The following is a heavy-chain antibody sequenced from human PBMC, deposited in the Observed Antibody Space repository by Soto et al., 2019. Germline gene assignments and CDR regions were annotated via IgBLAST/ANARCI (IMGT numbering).Heavy chain of an antibody. Sequence: QVQLVQSGAEVRIPGSSVKVSCKASGGTFSTYAINWVRQAPGQGLEWVGMIIPRYDRRQYSQKLLGSATITTDALTKTSTMELSGLTYEDTDVYFCAKEGGGRNSANFENRGQGT. CDR2: IIPRYDRR. CDR3: AKEGGGRNSANFEN. J-gene: IGHJ4*02. CDR1: GGTFSTYA. V-gene: IGHV1-69*18. D-gene: IGHD2-15*01.